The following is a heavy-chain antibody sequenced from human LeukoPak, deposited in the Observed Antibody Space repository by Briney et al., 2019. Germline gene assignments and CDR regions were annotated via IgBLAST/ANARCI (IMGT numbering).Heavy chain of an antibody. CDR1: GFTFSSYS. D-gene: IGHD1-26*01. J-gene: IGHJ3*02. Sequence: GGSLRLSCAATGFTFSSYSMNWVRQAPGKGLEWVSSISSSSSYIYYADSVKGRFTISRDNAKNSLYLQMNSLRAEDTAVYYCARDNIVGATGAFDIWGQGTMVTVSS. V-gene: IGHV3-21*01. CDR3: ARDNIVGATGAFDI. CDR2: ISSSSSYI.